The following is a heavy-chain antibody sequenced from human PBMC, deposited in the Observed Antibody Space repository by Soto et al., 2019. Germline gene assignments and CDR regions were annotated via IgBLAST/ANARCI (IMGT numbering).Heavy chain of an antibody. V-gene: IGHV1-69*08. D-gene: IGHD5-12*01. CDR1: GGTFSTST. CDR2: TIPLLNVA. CDR3: ARESPIGSTFSGYDAIDS. J-gene: IGHJ4*02. Sequence: QVQLVQSGAEVKKPGSSVKVSCKASGGTFSTSTFTWVRQAPGQGLEWMGRTIPLLNVADYAQDFQGRLTITEXSXTXTXXVERTSLTSKDTAVYYCARESPIGSTFSGYDAIDSWGQGTLVTVSS.